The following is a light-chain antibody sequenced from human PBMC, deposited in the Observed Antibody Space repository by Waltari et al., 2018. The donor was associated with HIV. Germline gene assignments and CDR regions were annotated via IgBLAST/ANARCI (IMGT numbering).Light chain of an antibody. V-gene: IGKV4-1*01. Sequence: DIVMTQSPDSLAASLGERATISCKSSQSVLYNSNNKNYLGLYQQKPGQPPKLLIYWASTRESGVPDRFSGSGSGTDFTLTISSLQAEDVAVYYCQQYYSLPITFGPGTKVAIK. CDR2: WAS. CDR3: QQYYSLPIT. J-gene: IGKJ3*01. CDR1: QSVLYNSNNKNY.